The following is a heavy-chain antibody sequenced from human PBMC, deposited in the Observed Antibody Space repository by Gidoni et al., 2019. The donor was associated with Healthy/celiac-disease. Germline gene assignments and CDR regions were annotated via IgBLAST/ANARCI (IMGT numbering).Heavy chain of an antibody. Sequence: EVQLSESGGGLVQPGGPLRLSCAASGFTFSSDAMSWVRQAPGKGLEWVSAITGSGDSTYYADSVKGRFTISRDNSKNTLFLQMNSLRAEDTAIYYCARSRGLPGGYFDYWGQGTLVTVSS. J-gene: IGHJ4*02. V-gene: IGHV3-23*01. CDR3: ARSRGLPGGYFDY. CDR1: GFTFSSDA. CDR2: ITGSGDST. D-gene: IGHD1-26*01.